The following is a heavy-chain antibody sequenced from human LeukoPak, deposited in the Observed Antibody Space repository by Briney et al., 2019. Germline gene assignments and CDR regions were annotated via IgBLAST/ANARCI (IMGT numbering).Heavy chain of an antibody. CDR2: ISWDGTTT. D-gene: IGHD6-13*01. Sequence: KAGGSLRLSCAASGFTFKTYTMHWVRQAPGKSLEWVSLISWDGTTTSYADSVKGRFTISRDTSRNSLHLQMNSLRTEDTALYYCAKSCPSQQLSFWGRGTLVTVSS. J-gene: IGHJ4*02. CDR1: GFTFKTYT. CDR3: AKSCPSQQLSF. V-gene: IGHV3-43*01.